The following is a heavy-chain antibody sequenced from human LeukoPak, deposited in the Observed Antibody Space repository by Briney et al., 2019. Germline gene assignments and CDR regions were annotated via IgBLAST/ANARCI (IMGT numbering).Heavy chain of an antibody. Sequence: GASVKGSCKASGYTFTSYGINWVRQAPGQGLEWMGWISGHNGHTNYVQKMQGRVTMTTETSTNTAYMELRNLTSDDTAVYYCARGPGIAVAGVFDYWGQGSLVTVSS. J-gene: IGHJ4*02. V-gene: IGHV1-18*04. CDR1: GYTFTSYG. CDR2: ISGHNGHT. D-gene: IGHD6-19*01. CDR3: ARGPGIAVAGVFDY.